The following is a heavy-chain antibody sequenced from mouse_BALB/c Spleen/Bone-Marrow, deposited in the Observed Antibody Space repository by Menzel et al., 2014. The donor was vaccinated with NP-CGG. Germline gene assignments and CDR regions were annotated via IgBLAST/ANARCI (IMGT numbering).Heavy chain of an antibody. J-gene: IGHJ2*01. D-gene: IGHD2-3*01. CDR1: GYIFTSCV. V-gene: IGHV1-14*01. Sequence: VQLQQSGPELVKPGTSVKMSCKASGYIFTSCVMDWVKQKPGQGLEWIGYINPYNDVTNYNEKFKGKATLTSDKSSSTAYMEVSSLTSEDSAVYYCAREGWLLRFDYWGQGTTLTVSS. CDR3: AREGWLLRFDY. CDR2: INPYNDVT.